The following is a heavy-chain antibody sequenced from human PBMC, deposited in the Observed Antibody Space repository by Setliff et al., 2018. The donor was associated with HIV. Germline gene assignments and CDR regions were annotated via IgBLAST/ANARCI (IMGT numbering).Heavy chain of an antibody. Sequence: ASVKVSCKASGYTFTSSLIHWRRQAPGQGLEWMGIINPSDGSTCFAQKFQGRVTMTRDASTNTVYMEVRSLRSEDTAVYYCARNGGDSSGYYYAENWGQGTLVTVSS. CDR3: ARNGGDSSGYYYAEN. J-gene: IGHJ4*02. CDR2: INPSDGST. CDR1: GYTFTSSL. V-gene: IGHV1-46*01. D-gene: IGHD3-22*01.